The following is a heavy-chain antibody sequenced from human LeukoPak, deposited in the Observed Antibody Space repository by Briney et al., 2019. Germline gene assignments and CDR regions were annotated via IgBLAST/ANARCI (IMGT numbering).Heavy chain of an antibody. CDR3: ARVFIAATQYSWFDP. CDR2: IDYDGRST. Sequence: GGSLRLSCAASGFTFSSYWMHWVRQAPGKGLVWVSRIDYDGRSTTYADSVKGRFTISRDNAKNTLYLQMNSLRAEDTAVYYCARVFIAATQYSWFDPWGQGTLVTVSS. J-gene: IGHJ5*02. CDR1: GFTFSSYW. D-gene: IGHD6-13*01. V-gene: IGHV3-74*01.